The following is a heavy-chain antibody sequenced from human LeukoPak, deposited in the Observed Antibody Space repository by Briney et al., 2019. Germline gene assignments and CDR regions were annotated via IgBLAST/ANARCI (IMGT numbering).Heavy chain of an antibody. J-gene: IGHJ3*02. CDR1: GFTFSNYW. CDR2: IKQDGSEK. Sequence: GGSLRLSCAASGFTFSNYWMGWVRQAPGKGLEWVANIKQDGSEKYYVDSVKGRFTISRDNTKSSLYLQMNSLRDEDTAVYYCARDSARMVRGVMGAFDIWGQGTMVTVSS. V-gene: IGHV3-7*01. D-gene: IGHD3-10*01. CDR3: ARDSARMVRGVMGAFDI.